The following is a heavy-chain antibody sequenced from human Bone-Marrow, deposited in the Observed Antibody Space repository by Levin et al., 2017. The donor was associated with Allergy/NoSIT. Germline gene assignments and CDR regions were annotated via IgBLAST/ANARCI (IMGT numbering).Heavy chain of an antibody. D-gene: IGHD3-3*01. J-gene: IGHJ4*02. Sequence: GGSLRLSCVVSGFSVGSSYMSWVRQAPGKGLEWVSIIYYGGTTYYAGSVEGRFTISRDNSKNTVYLHMNTLRAEDTATYYCARVAWNYELWNGYYYFDTWGQGTLVTVSP. CDR3: ARVAWNYELWNGYYYFDT. CDR1: GFSVGSSY. CDR2: IYYGGTT. V-gene: IGHV3-53*01.